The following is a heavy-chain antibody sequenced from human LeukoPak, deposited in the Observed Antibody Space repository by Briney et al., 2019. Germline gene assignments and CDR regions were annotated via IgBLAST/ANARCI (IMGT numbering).Heavy chain of an antibody. CDR1: GYTFTGYY. D-gene: IGHD6-19*01. J-gene: IGHJ6*03. CDR2: INPNSGGT. Sequence: ASVKVSCKASGYTFTGYYMHWVRQAPGQGLEWMGWINPNSGGTNYAQKLQGRVTMTRDTSISTAYMELSRLTSDDTAVYYCARGVAGPYYYYYMDVWGRGTTVTVSS. V-gene: IGHV1-2*02. CDR3: ARGVAGPYYYYYMDV.